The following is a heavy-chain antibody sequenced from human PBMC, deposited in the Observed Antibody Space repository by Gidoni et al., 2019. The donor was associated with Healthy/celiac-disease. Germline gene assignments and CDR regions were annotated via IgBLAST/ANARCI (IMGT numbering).Heavy chain of an antibody. V-gene: IGHV3-21*01. CDR1: GFTFSSYS. CDR3: ARDWTPGITMVRGVYDY. CDR2: ISSSSSYI. J-gene: IGHJ4*02. D-gene: IGHD3-10*01. Sequence: EVQLVESGGGLVKPGGSLRLSCAASGFTFSSYSMNWVRQAPGKGLEWVSSISSSSSYIYYADSVKGRFTISRDNAKNSLYLQMNSLRAEDTAVYYCARDWTPGITMVRGVYDYWGQGTLVTVSS.